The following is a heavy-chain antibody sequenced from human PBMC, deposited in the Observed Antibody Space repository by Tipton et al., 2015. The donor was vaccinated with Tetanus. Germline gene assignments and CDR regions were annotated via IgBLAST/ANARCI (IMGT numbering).Heavy chain of an antibody. Sequence: SLRLFCAASGFIFSSYGIHWVRQAPGKGLEWLAVSWYDGTDKYYADSVKGRFTISRDNSKNTLYLQMNSLRAEDTALYYCAREADCSGGSCFSGDFDTWGQGTQVTVSS. CDR2: SWYDGTDK. V-gene: IGHV3-33*01. J-gene: IGHJ4*02. CDR1: GFIFSSYG. D-gene: IGHD2-15*01. CDR3: AREADCSGGSCFSGDFDT.